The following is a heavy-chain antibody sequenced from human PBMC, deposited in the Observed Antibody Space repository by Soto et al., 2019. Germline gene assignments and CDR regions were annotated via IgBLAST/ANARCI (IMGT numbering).Heavy chain of an antibody. CDR2: IWYDGSNK. V-gene: IGHV3-33*01. CDR1: GFTFSSYG. CDR3: STLEFGESYFDY. D-gene: IGHD3-10*01. J-gene: IGHJ4*02. Sequence: QVQLVESGGGVVQPGRSLRLSCAASGFTFSSYGMHWVRQAPAKGLERMAVIWYDGSNKYYADSVKGRFTISRDNSKNTLYLQMNSLRAEDTAVYYCSTLEFGESYFDYWGQGTLVTVSS.